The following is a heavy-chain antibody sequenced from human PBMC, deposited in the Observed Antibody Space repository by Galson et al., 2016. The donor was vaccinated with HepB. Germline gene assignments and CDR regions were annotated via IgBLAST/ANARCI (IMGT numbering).Heavy chain of an antibody. Sequence: SLRLSCAASGFTFSDYFIDWVRQVPGKGLAWVGRIRNKPRSYTTDYAASVKGRFTISSDDSKNSVYLQLNSRKTGDTAVYYCARDYSWSYDFWGQGTLVTVSS. CDR2: IRNKPRSYTT. D-gene: IGHD3-3*01. CDR3: ARDYSWSYDF. V-gene: IGHV3-72*01. CDR1: GFTFSDYF. J-gene: IGHJ4*02.